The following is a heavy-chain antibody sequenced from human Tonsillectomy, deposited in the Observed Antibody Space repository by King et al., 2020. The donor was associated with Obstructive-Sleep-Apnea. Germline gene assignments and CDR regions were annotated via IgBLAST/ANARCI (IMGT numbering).Heavy chain of an antibody. CDR1: GGTFSACV. CDR2: IIPMPGIV. D-gene: IGHD1-1*01. CDR3: AYSGQGWNEGGVDV. V-gene: IGHV1-69*04. J-gene: IGHJ5*02. Sequence: DQLVQSGAETKKPGSSVKVSCKASGGTFSACVITWVRQAPGHVLECVGRIIPMPGIVTSAQKFQGRVTIHGDESTSTVHLELGSLRSDDTAVYFCAYSGQGWNEGGVDVWGQGTLVTVSS.